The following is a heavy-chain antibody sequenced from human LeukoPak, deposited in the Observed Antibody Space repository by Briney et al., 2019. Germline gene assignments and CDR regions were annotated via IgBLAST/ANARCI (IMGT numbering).Heavy chain of an antibody. D-gene: IGHD6-13*01. J-gene: IGHJ6*03. CDR1: GGSISSSSYY. CDR3: ARGAYSSSWLPNYYYYYMDV. CDR2: IYYSGST. V-gene: IGHV4-39*07. Sequence: SETLSLTCTVSGGSISSSSYYWGWIRQPPGKGLEWIGSIYYSGSTYCNPSLKSRVTISVDTSKNQFSLKLSSVTAADTAVYYCARGAYSSSWLPNYYYYYMDVWGKGTTVTVSS.